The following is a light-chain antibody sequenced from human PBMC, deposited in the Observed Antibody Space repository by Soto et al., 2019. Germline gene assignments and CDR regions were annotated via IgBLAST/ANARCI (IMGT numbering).Light chain of an antibody. CDR2: GAS. Sequence: EIVLTQSPATLCSFPGDRVTLSCRASQAVNTRLAWYQHKPGQAPRLLIYGASTRATGIPDRFSGSGSGTDFTLTISRLEPEDFATYYCQQLNSYPRTFGPGTKVDIK. CDR1: QAVNTR. J-gene: IGKJ3*01. V-gene: IGKV3D-11*01. CDR3: QQLNSYPRT.